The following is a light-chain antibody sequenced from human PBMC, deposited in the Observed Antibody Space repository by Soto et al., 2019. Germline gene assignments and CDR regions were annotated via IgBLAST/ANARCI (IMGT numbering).Light chain of an antibody. CDR1: QTISSW. CDR3: QQPISFPIT. J-gene: IGKJ5*01. Sequence: DIQMTQSPSTLSGSVGERVTITCRASQTISSWLAWYQQKPGKAPKLLIYKASTLKSGVPSRFSGSGSGTEFTLTISSLQLDDFATYYCQQPISFPITFGQGTRLEIK. V-gene: IGKV1-5*03. CDR2: KAS.